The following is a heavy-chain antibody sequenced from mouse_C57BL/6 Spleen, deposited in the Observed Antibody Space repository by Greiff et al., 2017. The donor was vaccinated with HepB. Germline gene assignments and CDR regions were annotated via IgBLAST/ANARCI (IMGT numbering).Heavy chain of an antibody. J-gene: IGHJ3*01. D-gene: IGHD2-1*01. CDR2: IDPENGDT. CDR3: TPLGNYGAY. Sequence: EVKLQESGAELVRPGASVKLSCTASGFNIKDDYMHWVKQRPEQGLEWIGWIDPENGDTEYASKFQGKATITADTSSNTAYLQLSSLTSEDTAVYHCTPLGNYGAYGGQGTLVTVSA. V-gene: IGHV14-4*01. CDR1: GFNIKDDY.